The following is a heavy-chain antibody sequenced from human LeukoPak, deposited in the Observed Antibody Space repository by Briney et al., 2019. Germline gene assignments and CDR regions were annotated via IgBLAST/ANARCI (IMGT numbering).Heavy chain of an antibody. CDR2: IYPGDSDT. CDR1: GYIFTSYW. D-gene: IGHD3-10*01. V-gene: IGHV5-51*01. CDR3: ARRHGSGSPADY. Sequence: GASLEISCKGSGYIFTSYWSGWGRPLPGKGLEWMGIIYPGDSDTTPSPSFQGQVTISAAKPISTAYLQWSSLKASDTAMYYCARRHGSGSPADYWGQGTLVTVSS. J-gene: IGHJ4*02.